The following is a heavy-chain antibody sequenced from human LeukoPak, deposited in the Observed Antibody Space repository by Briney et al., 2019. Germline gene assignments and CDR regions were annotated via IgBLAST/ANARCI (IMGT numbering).Heavy chain of an antibody. CDR2: IYPRDGST. Sequence: GASAKVSCKASGYTFTSNYIHWVRQAPGQGLEWMGMIYPRDGSTSYAQKFQGRVTVTRDTSTSTVHMELSGLSSEDTAVYYCARDQEGFDYWGQGTLVTVSS. V-gene: IGHV1-46*01. CDR1: GYTFTSNY. J-gene: IGHJ4*02. CDR3: ARDQEGFDY.